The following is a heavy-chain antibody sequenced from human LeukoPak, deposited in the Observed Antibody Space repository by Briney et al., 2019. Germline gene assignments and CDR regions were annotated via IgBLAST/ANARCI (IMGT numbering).Heavy chain of an antibody. CDR3: AREYVAEGVGGEIAAAGKTPRGAFDI. Sequence: SETLSLTCAVSGGSISSSNWWSWARQPPGKGLEWIGEIYHSGSTNYNPSLKSRVTISVDKSKNQFSLKLSSVTAADTAVYYCAREYVAEGVGGEIAAAGKTPRGAFDIWGQGTMVTVSS. CDR1: GGSISSSNW. J-gene: IGHJ3*02. V-gene: IGHV4-4*02. D-gene: IGHD6-13*01. CDR2: IYHSGST.